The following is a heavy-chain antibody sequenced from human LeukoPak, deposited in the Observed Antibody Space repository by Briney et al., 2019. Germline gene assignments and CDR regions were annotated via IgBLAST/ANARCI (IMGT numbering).Heavy chain of an antibody. CDR1: GYSISSGYY. V-gene: IGHV4-38-2*02. D-gene: IGHD4-23*01. J-gene: IGHJ6*03. CDR3: ARGVTVGALYYYYMDV. Sequence: TSETLSLTCTVSGYSISSGYYWGWIRQPPGKGLEWIGSTYHSGSTYYNPSLKSRVTISVDTSKNQFSLKLSSVTAADTAVYYCARGVTVGALYYYYMDVWGKGTTVTVSS. CDR2: TYHSGST.